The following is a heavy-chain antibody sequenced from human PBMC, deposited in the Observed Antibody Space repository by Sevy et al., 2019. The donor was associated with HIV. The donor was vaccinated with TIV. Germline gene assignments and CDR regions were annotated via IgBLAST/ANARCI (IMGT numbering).Heavy chain of an antibody. CDR2: IRYDGSNK. Sequence: GESLKISCAASGFTFSSYGMHWVRQAPGKGLEWVAFIRYDGSNKYYADSVKGRFTISSDNSKNTLYLQMNSLRAEDTAVYYCAKSYCSSTSCLIYYYYYGMDVWGQGTTVTVSS. J-gene: IGHJ6*02. CDR3: AKSYCSSTSCLIYYYYYGMDV. V-gene: IGHV3-30*02. D-gene: IGHD2-2*01. CDR1: GFTFSSYG.